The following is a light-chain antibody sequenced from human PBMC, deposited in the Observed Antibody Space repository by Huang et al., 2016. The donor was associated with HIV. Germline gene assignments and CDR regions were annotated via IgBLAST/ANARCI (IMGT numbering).Light chain of an antibody. CDR3: QQSYTTPRT. CDR1: QSISSY. J-gene: IGKJ1*01. CDR2: AAS. Sequence: DIQMTQSPSSLSASVGDRVTITCRASQSISSYLNWYQQKPGKAPRLLIYAASSLQSGVPLRFHGSGSGTDFTLTISSLQPEDFATYYCQQSYTTPRTFGQGTKVEIK. V-gene: IGKV1-39*01.